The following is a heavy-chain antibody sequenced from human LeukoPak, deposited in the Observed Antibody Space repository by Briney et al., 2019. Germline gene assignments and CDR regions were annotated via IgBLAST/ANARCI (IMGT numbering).Heavy chain of an antibody. D-gene: IGHD5-24*01. V-gene: IGHV1-2*02. CDR2: MNPNSGGT. Sequence: ASVKVSCKASGYTFTGYYIHWVRQAPGQGLEWMGWMNPNSGGTIYAQKFQGRVTMTSDTSISTAYMELSWLRSDDTAFYYCARDGFVRDGSSGYWYFDLWGRGTLFTVSS. CDR1: GYTFTGYY. CDR3: ARDGFVRDGSSGYWYFDL. J-gene: IGHJ2*01.